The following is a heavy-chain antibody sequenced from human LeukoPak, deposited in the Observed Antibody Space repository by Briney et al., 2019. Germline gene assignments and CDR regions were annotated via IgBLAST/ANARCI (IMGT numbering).Heavy chain of an antibody. J-gene: IGHJ4*02. V-gene: IGHV3-74*01. D-gene: IGHD2-2*01. CDR1: GFTFSSYW. CDR2: ISSDGSST. CDR3: ARVVYCTRTSCPLDS. Sequence: PGGSLRLSCAASGFTFSSYWMHWVRQAPGKGLVWVSRISSDGSSTSYAGSVKGRFTISRDNAKDTLYLQMNSLRAEDTAVYYCARVVYCTRTSCPLDSWGQGTLVTVSP.